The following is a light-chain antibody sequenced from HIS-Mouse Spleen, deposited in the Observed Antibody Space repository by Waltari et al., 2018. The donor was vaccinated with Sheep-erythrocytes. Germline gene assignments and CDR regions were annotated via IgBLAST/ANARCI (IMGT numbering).Light chain of an antibody. CDR1: KLGDKY. V-gene: IGLV3-1*01. J-gene: IGLJ2*01. CDR3: QAWDSSTAVV. Sequence: SYELTQPPSVSVSPGQTASITCSGDKLGDKYACWYQQKPGQSPVLVIYQDSKQPSGITERFSGSNSGNTATLTISGTQAMDEADYYCQAWDSSTAVVFGGGTKLTVL. CDR2: QDS.